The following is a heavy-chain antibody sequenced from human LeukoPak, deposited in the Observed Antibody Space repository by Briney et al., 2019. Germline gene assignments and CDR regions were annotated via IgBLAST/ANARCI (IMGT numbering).Heavy chain of an antibody. V-gene: IGHV1-46*01. J-gene: IGHJ6*02. Sequence: GASVKVSCKASGYTFPSYFMHWVRQAPGQGLEWMGIINPTGGSTTYAQKFQGRVTMTRDTSTSTVYMELSSLRSEDTAVYYCATGPYGMDVWGQGTTVTVSS. CDR3: ATGPYGMDV. CDR2: INPTGGST. CDR1: GYTFPSYF.